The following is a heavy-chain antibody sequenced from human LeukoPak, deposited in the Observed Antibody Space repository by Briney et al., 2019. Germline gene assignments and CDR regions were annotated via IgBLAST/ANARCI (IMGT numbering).Heavy chain of an antibody. V-gene: IGHV4-59*08. CDR2: VYYSGGT. Sequence: PSETLSLTCTVSGGSISSYYWSWIRQPPGKGLEWIGYVYYSGGTDYNPSLKSRVTISVDTSKNQFSLKLRSVTAADTAVYYCARHVTISGPYDASDIWGQGTMVTVSP. CDR3: ARHVTISGPYDASDI. CDR1: GGSISSYY. J-gene: IGHJ3*02. D-gene: IGHD5-24*01.